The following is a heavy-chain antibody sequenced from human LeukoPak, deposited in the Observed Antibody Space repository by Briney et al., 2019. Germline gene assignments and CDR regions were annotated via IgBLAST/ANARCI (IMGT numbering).Heavy chain of an antibody. D-gene: IGHD1-14*01. CDR2: LYYGGNT. V-gene: IGHV4-39*01. J-gene: IGHJ3*02. CDR1: GDSINSRSYY. Sequence: SETLSLTCTVSGDSINSRSYYWDWIRQPPGKGLEWIGNLYYGGNTHYNPSLKSRVTISADTSNNQFSLNLSSVTATDTAVYYCAKHTRPGYDIWGQGTMVTVSS. CDR3: AKHTRPGYDI.